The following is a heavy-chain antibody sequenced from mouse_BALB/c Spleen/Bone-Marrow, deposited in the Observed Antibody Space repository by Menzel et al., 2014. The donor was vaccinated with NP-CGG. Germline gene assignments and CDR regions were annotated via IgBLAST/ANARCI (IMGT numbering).Heavy chain of an antibody. J-gene: IGHJ2*01. CDR1: GFNIKDYY. CDR2: IDPENGNT. V-gene: IGHV14-1*02. CDR3: TRTYSFDY. Sequence: DVKLVESGAELVRPGALVKLSCKASGFNIKDYYMHWAKQRPEQGLEWIGWIDPENGNTIYDPKFQGKASITADTSSNTAYLQLSSLTSEDTAVYYCTRTYSFDYWGQGTTLTVSS.